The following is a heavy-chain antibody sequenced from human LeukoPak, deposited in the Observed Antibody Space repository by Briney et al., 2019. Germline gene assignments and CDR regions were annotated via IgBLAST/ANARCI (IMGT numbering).Heavy chain of an antibody. CDR2: ISYTGTYI. CDR1: AFSLNAYN. D-gene: IGHD3-10*01. CDR3: AKDYLYYGSGSYYRGGAFDI. Sequence: PGGSLRLSCAASAFSLNAYNMNWVRQAPGKGLEWVSSISYTGTYIYYADSVKGRFTISRDNSKNTLYLQMNSLRAEDTAVYYCAKDYLYYGSGSYYRGGAFDIWGQGTMVTVSS. V-gene: IGHV3-21*01. J-gene: IGHJ3*02.